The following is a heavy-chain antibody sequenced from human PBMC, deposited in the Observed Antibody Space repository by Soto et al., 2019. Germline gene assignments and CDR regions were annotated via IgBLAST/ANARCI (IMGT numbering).Heavy chain of an antibody. CDR3: ARDRITIFGVVITQYYYYGMDV. V-gene: IGHV1-69*13. CDR1: GGTFRSYA. D-gene: IGHD3-3*01. CDR2: IIPIFGTA. J-gene: IGHJ6*02. Sequence: GASVKVSCKASGGTFRSYAISWVLQAPGEGLEWMGGIIPIFGTANYAQKFQGRVTITADESTSTAYMELSSLRSEDTAVYYCARDRITIFGVVITQYYYYGMDVWGQGTTVTVSS.